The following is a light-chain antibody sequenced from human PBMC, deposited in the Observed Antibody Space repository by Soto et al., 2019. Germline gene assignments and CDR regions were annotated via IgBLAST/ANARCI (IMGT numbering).Light chain of an antibody. J-gene: IGLJ1*01. CDR2: EVS. CDR1: SSDVGRYNY. V-gene: IGLV2-8*01. Sequence: QSVLTQPPSASGSPGQSVTISCTGTSSDVGRYNYISWYQQRPGKAPKLIIYEVSKRPSGVPDRLSGFKYGNTASLTVSGLQAEDEAAYYCSSYAGNSRYVSGTGTKVTVL. CDR3: SSYAGNSRYV.